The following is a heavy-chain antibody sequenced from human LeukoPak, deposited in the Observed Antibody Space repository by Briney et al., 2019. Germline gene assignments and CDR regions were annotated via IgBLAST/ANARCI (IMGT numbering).Heavy chain of an antibody. D-gene: IGHD2/OR15-2a*01. CDR2: LYYSGST. J-gene: IGHJ6*03. Sequence: SETLSLTCTVSGGSISSRSYYWGWIRQPPGKILEWIGSLYYSGSTYYNTALKSRVATSVDTTKNQFSLKLSSVTAADTAVYYCARFSPYYHHYMDVWGKGTTVTVSS. CDR1: GGSISSRSYY. CDR3: ARFSPYYHHYMDV. V-gene: IGHV4-39*07.